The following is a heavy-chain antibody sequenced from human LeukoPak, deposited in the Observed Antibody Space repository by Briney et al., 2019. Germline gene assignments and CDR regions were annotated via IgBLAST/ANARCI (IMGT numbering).Heavy chain of an antibody. J-gene: IGHJ4*02. CDR3: ARRIFGLYYFDY. Sequence: SETLSLTCTVSGGSISNSTYYWGWIRQPPGKGLEWVGTVYYSGGAYYNPSLKSRVTISVDTSKNQSSLKLRSVTAADTAVYYCARRIFGLYYFDYWGQGSLVTVSS. D-gene: IGHD3/OR15-3a*01. V-gene: IGHV4-39*01. CDR2: VYYSGGA. CDR1: GGSISNSTYY.